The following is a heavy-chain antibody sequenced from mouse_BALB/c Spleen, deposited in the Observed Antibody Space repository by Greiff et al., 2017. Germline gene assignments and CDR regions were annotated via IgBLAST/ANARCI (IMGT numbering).Heavy chain of an antibody. CDR3: ARRSYRYDEGYFDY. J-gene: IGHJ2*01. V-gene: IGHV3-2*02. D-gene: IGHD2-14*01. Sequence: EVKLMESGPGLVKPSQSLSLTCTVTGYSITSDYAWNWIRQFPGNKLEWMGYISYSGSTSYNPSLKSRISITRDTSKNQFFLQLNSVTTEDTATYYCARRSYRYDEGYFDYWGQGTTLTVSS. CDR2: ISYSGST. CDR1: GYSITSDYA.